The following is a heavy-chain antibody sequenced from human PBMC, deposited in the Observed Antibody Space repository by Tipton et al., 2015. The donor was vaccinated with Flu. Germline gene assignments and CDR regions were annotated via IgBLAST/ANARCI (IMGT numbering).Heavy chain of an antibody. Sequence: SLRLSCAASGFTFSDYWMAWVRQAPGKGLEWVANIKQDGSERYYVDSVKGRFTISRDNAKNSLFLQMNSLRAEDTAVYYCARGLYSSSWSAFDIWGQGTMVTVSS. CDR3: ARGLYSSSWSAFDI. CDR2: IKQDGSER. CDR1: GFTFSDYW. J-gene: IGHJ3*02. V-gene: IGHV3-7*04. D-gene: IGHD6-13*01.